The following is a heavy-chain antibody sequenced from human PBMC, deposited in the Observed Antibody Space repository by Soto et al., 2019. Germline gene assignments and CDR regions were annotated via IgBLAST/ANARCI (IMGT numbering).Heavy chain of an antibody. V-gene: IGHV3-74*01. CDR2: MNSDGSST. CDR3: ARNPAPSGWYDY. D-gene: IGHD6-19*01. CDR1: GFTFSNYW. Sequence: PGGSLRLSCAASGFTFSNYWMDWVRQVPGKGRMWVSRMNSDGSSTVYADSVKGRITISRDNAKSTLYLQMNRLTAEDTAVYYCARNPAPSGWYDYWGQGALVTVSS. J-gene: IGHJ4*02.